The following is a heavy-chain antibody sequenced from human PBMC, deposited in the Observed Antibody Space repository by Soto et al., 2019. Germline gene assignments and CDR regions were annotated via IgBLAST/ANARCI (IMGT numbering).Heavy chain of an antibody. CDR3: ARDKDVGYSYGYYYFDY. D-gene: IGHD5-18*01. CDR2: IIPIFGTA. V-gene: IGHV1-69*13. CDR1: GGTFSSYA. Sequence: SVKVSCKASGGTFSSYAISWVRQAPGQGLEWMGGIIPIFGTANYAQKFQGRVTITADEYTSTAYMELSSLRSEDTAVYYCARDKDVGYSYGYYYFDYWGQGTLVTVSS. J-gene: IGHJ4*02.